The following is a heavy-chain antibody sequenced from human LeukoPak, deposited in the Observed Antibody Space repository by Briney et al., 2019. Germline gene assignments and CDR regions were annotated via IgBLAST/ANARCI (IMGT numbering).Heavy chain of an antibody. CDR3: AKDRDYYGSGSYPLG. D-gene: IGHD3-10*01. J-gene: IGHJ4*02. V-gene: IGHV3-7*01. CDR1: GFTFSSYW. CDR2: IKQDGSEK. Sequence: GGSLRLSCAASGFTFSSYWMSWVRQAPGKGLEWVANIKQDGSEKYYVDSVKGRFTISRDNAKNSLYLQMNSLRAEDTAVYYCAKDRDYYGSGSYPLGWGQGTLVTVSS.